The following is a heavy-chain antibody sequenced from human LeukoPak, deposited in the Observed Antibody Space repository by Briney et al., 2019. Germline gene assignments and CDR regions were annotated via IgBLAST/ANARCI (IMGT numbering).Heavy chain of an antibody. V-gene: IGHV3-33*01. CDR1: GFTFSSYG. Sequence: PGRSLRLSCAASGFTFSSYGMHWVRQAPGKGPEWVAVIWYDGSNKYYADSVKGRFTISRDNSKDTLYLQMNSLRAEDTAVYYCARAGLPADYFDYWGQGTLVTVSS. J-gene: IGHJ4*02. CDR2: IWYDGSNK. CDR3: ARAGLPADYFDY.